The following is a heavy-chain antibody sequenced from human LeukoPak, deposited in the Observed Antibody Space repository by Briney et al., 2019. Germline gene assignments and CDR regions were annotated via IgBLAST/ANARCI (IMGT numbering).Heavy chain of an antibody. CDR2: IIPIFGTA. CDR1: GGTFSSYA. Sequence: ASVKVSCKASGGTFSSYAISWVRQAPGQGLEWMGGIIPIFGTANYAQKFQGRATITADESTSTAYMELSSLRSGDTAVYYCASFCGQYQLPIGLEYCFDYWGQGTLVTVSS. V-gene: IGHV1-69*13. D-gene: IGHD2-2*01. J-gene: IGHJ4*02. CDR3: ASFCGQYQLPIGLEYCFDY.